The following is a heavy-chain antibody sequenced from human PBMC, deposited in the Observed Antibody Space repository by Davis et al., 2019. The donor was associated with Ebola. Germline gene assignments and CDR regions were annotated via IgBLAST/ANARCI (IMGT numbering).Heavy chain of an antibody. D-gene: IGHD6-19*01. J-gene: IGHJ2*01. CDR1: GFTVSSNY. CDR3: ARGSYSSGGYLHWYFDL. V-gene: IGHV3-53*04. Sequence: PGGSLRLSCAASGFTVSSNYMCWVRQGPGKGLEWVSIIYSGGSTYYADSVKGRFTISRHNSENTLYLQMNSLTIEDTAVYYCARGSYSSGGYLHWYFDLWGRGTLVTVSS. CDR2: IYSGGST.